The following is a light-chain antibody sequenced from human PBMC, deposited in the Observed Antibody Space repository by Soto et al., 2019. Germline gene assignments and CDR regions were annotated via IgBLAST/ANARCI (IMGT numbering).Light chain of an antibody. CDR2: KAS. CDR3: QQYNTYPLS. J-gene: IGKJ4*01. CDR1: QSISTW. V-gene: IGKV1-5*03. Sequence: DIHMTQSPSTLSASVGDRVTITCRASQSISTWLAWYQQKPGKAPKLLIYKASNLEGGVPSRFSGSGSGTEFTITINSLQPDDFATYYCQQYNTYPLSFGGGTKVDIK.